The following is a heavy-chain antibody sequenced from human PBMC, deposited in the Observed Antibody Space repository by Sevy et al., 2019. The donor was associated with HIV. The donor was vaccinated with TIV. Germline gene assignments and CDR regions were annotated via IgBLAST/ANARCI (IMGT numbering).Heavy chain of an antibody. CDR1: GDTFSTYG. Sequence: ASVKVSCKASGDTFSTYGLSWVRQAPGQGLEGMGGIIPIFGTPNYAQKFQGRVTITADESGGTAYMELSSLRSEDTDLYYCAREGGVATTGDHDAFDIWGHGTLVTVSS. CDR3: AREGGVATTGDHDAFDI. V-gene: IGHV1-69*13. D-gene: IGHD1-1*01. J-gene: IGHJ3*02. CDR2: IIPIFGTP.